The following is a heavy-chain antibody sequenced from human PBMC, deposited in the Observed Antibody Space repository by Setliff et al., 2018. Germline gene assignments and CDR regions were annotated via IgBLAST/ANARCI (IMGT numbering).Heavy chain of an antibody. D-gene: IGHD6-13*01. Sequence: PGGSLRLSCVGSGLNFRNYEMNWVRRAPGKGLEWISYISYGSTTFYADSVKGRFTSSRDDARNSVFLHMNSLTVEDTGVYYCARGPLAPFEHWGQGSLVTVSS. CDR1: GLNFRNYE. V-gene: IGHV3-48*03. CDR2: ISYGSTT. CDR3: ARGPLAPFEH. J-gene: IGHJ4*02.